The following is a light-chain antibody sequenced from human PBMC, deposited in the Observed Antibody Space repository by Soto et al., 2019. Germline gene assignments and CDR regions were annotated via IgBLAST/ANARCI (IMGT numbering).Light chain of an antibody. V-gene: IGKV3-15*01. Sequence: EIVLTQSPATLSVSPGERATLSCRASQSISSLLAWYQQKPGQAPRLLIYGASTRATGIPARFSGSGSGTDFTLTIISLQSEDFAVYYCQQYYDWPITFGQGTRLDIK. CDR2: GAS. J-gene: IGKJ5*01. CDR3: QQYYDWPIT. CDR1: QSISSL.